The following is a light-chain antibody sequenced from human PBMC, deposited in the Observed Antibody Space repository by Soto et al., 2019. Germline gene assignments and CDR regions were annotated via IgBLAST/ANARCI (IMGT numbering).Light chain of an antibody. CDR2: GAS. J-gene: IGKJ1*01. CDR3: LQYETYWT. Sequence: EIVMTQSPATLSVSPGERATLSCRASQSVNIYLAWYQQKPGQAPRLLIFGASSRATGIPARFSGSGSGTEFTLTISSLQPDDFATYYCLQYETYWTLGQGAKVDIK. CDR1: QSVNIY. V-gene: IGKV3D-15*01.